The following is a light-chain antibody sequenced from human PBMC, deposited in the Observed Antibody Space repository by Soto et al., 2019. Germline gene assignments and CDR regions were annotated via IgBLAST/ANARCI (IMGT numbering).Light chain of an antibody. CDR1: SSDVGAYNY. J-gene: IGLJ2*01. Sequence: QSALTQPASVSGSPGQSITISCTGTSSDVGAYNYVAWYQHHPGKAPKVMVYEVSYRPPWISNRFSGSKSGNTASLTISGLQAEDEADYYCSSYTTTSTLVFGGGTKLTVL. V-gene: IGLV2-14*01. CDR3: SSYTTTSTLV. CDR2: EVS.